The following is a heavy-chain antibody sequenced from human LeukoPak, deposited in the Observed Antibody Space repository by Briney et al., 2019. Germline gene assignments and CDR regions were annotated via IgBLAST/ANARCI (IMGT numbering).Heavy chain of an antibody. CDR1: GGSFSGYY. Sequence: SETLSLTCAVYGGSFSGYYWSWIRQPPGKGLEWIGEINHSGSTNYNPSLKSRVTISVDTSKNQFSLKLSSVAAADTAVYYCASRETDEYSSDYWGQGTLVTVSS. D-gene: IGHD6-6*01. V-gene: IGHV4-34*01. CDR3: ASRETDEYSSDY. CDR2: INHSGST. J-gene: IGHJ4*02.